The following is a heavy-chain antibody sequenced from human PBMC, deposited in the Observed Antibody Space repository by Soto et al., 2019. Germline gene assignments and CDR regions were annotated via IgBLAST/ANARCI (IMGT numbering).Heavy chain of an antibody. CDR2: INHSGST. Sequence: PSETLSLTCAVYGGSFSGYYWSWIRQPPGKGLEWIGEINHSGSTNYNPSLKSRVTISVDTSKNQFSLKLSSVTAADTAVYYCARARGSTIFGVVIDYWGQGTLVTVSS. CDR3: ARARGSTIFGVVIDY. J-gene: IGHJ4*02. V-gene: IGHV4-34*01. D-gene: IGHD3-3*01. CDR1: GGSFSGYY.